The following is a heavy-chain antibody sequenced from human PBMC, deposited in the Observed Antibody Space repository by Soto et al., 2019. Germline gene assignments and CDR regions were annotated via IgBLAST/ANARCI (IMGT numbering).Heavy chain of an antibody. CDR3: ARWGTTGGLDV. Sequence: QVQLVESGGGVVQPGTSLRLSWVGSGFTFRSFVIHWVRQAPGRGLEGVALTSYDGTNKYFGDSVKGRFTISRDNSRNTVDLQMDSLRLEDTALYYCARWGTTGGLDVWGQGTLVSVSS. CDR1: GFTFRSFV. J-gene: IGHJ4*02. V-gene: IGHV3-30*19. CDR2: TSYDGTNK. D-gene: IGHD3-16*01.